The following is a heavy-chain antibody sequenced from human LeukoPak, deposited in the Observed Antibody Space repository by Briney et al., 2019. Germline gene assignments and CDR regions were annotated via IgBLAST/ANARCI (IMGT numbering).Heavy chain of an antibody. CDR2: ISYDGSNK. CDR1: GFTFSSYG. CDR3: AKDSVLNTLAGTNPAS. J-gene: IGHJ5*02. D-gene: IGHD6-19*01. V-gene: IGHV3-30*18. Sequence: PGGSLRLSCAASGFTFSSYGMHWVRQAPGKGLEWVAVISYDGSNKYYADSVKGRFTISRDNSKDMLSLQMNSLRGEDTAVYFCAKDSVLNTLAGTNPASWGQGTLVIVSS.